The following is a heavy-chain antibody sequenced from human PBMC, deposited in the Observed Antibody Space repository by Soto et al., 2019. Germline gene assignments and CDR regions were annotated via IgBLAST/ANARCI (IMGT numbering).Heavy chain of an antibody. CDR2: IDPMFDTS. D-gene: IGHD2-21*01. CDR1: GGARTSYP. J-gene: IGHJ5*02. CDR3: ATYPRPYNWVDI. Sequence: QVRLEQSGPEVKRPGSSVRVSCQASGGARTSYPIHWVRQAPGQGLEWMGVIDPMFDTSNLAEKFKARVMLTADASTKTVYMDLTGLRSDDTAVYFCATYPRPYNWVDIWGQGTLLTVSS. V-gene: IGHV1-69*01.